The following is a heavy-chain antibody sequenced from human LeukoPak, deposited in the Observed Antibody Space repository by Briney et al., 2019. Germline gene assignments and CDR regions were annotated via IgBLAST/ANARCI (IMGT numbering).Heavy chain of an antibody. CDR3: TITTGTTLGLMDY. D-gene: IGHD1-1*01. CDR1: GGSFSGYY. CDR2: INHSGST. Sequence: SETLSLTCAVYGGSFSGYYWRWIRQPPGKGLEWIGEINHSGSTNYNPSLKSRVTISVDTSKNQLSLKMSSVTAADTAVYYCTITTGTTLGLMDYWGQGTLATVSS. J-gene: IGHJ4*02. V-gene: IGHV4-34*01.